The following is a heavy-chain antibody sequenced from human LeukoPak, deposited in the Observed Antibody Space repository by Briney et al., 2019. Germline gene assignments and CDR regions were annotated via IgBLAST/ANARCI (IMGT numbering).Heavy chain of an antibody. Sequence: ASVKVSCKASGYTFTGYYMQWVRQAPGQGLEWMGRINPNNGGTYYARKFQGRVTMTRDTSISTAYMELSRLRSDDTAVYYCARDPTLTGDYCFFDLWGRGTLVTVSS. V-gene: IGHV1-2*06. CDR1: GYTFTGYY. CDR3: ARDPTLTGDYCFFDL. CDR2: INPNNGGT. J-gene: IGHJ2*01. D-gene: IGHD7-27*01.